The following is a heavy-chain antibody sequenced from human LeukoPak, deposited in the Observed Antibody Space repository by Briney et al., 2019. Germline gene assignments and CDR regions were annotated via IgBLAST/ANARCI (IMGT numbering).Heavy chain of an antibody. CDR2: FDPEDGET. CDR3: ATATLVRDAFDI. Sequence: ASVKVSCKVSGYTLTELSMHWVRRAPGKGLEWMGGFDPEDGETIYAQKFQGRVTMTEDTSTDTAYMELSSLRSEDTAVYYCATATLVRDAFDIWGQGTMVTVSS. J-gene: IGHJ3*02. CDR1: GYTLTELS. V-gene: IGHV1-24*01. D-gene: IGHD6-6*01.